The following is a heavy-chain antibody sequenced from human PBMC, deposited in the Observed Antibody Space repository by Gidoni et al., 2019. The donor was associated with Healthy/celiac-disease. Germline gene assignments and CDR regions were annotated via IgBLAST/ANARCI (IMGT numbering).Heavy chain of an antibody. CDR2: ISYDGSNK. J-gene: IGHJ6*02. Sequence: QVQLVESGGGVVQPGRSLRLSCAASGFTFSSYAMHWVRQAPGKGLEWVAVISYDGSNKYYADSVKGRFTISRDNSKKTLYLQMNSLRAEDTAVYYCARAPSMTTLYYYYGMDVWGQGTTVTVSS. D-gene: IGHD4-4*01. V-gene: IGHV3-30-3*01. CDR1: GFTFSSYA. CDR3: ARAPSMTTLYYYYGMDV.